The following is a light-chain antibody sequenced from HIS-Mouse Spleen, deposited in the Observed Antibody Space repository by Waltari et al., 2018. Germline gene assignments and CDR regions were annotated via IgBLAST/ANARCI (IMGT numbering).Light chain of an antibody. J-gene: IGLJ3*02. CDR3: AAWDDSLSGPV. CDR2: RNN. V-gene: IGLV1-47*01. CDR1: SSNSGSNY. Sequence: QSVLTQPPSASGTPGQRVTISCSGSSSNSGSNYVYWYQQLPGTAPKLLIYRNNQPPSGVPDRCSGSKSGTSASLAISGLRSEDEADYYCAAWDDSLSGPVFGGGTKLTVL.